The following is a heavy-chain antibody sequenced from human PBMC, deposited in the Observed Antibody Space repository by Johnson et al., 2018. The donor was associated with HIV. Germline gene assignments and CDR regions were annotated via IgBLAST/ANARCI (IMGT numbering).Heavy chain of an antibody. V-gene: IGHV3-30*14. D-gene: IGHD2-2*01. Sequence: QVQLVESGGGAVQPGRSLRLSCAASGITFSSNSMHWVRQVPGKGLEWVAFISYDGSNKYYADSVKGRFTISRDNSKNTMYLQMNRLRTEDTAVYYCTGPHYCSSTICYYAFDIWGQGTMVTVSS. J-gene: IGHJ3*02. CDR1: GITFSSNS. CDR3: TGPHYCSSTICYYAFDI. CDR2: ISYDGSNK.